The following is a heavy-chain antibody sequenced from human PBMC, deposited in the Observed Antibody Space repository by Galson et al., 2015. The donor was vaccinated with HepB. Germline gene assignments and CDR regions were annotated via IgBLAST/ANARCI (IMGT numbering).Heavy chain of an antibody. CDR1: GDSVPGYY. CDR2: VFYIGTS. D-gene: IGHD2-2*01. V-gene: IGHV4-59*02. J-gene: IGHJ3*01. Sequence: ETLSLTCTVSGDSVPGYYWSWIRRPPGKVLEWIGNVFYIGTSTYNPSPRSRITMSVDTSKNQFSLKLRPVNAADTAVCYSARGPQALTKWAFDVWGLGTMVTVSS. CDR3: ARGPQALTKWAFDV.